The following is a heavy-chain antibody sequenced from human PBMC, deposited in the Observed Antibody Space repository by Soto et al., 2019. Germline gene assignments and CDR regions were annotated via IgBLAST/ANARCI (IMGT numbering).Heavy chain of an antibody. CDR2: IYYSGST. Sequence: TSETLSLTCTVSGGSISSGDYYWSWIRQPPGKGLEWIGNIYYSGSTYYNPSLKSRVTISVDTSKNQFSLKLSSVTAADTAVYYCARGFRRWTFDYWGQGTLVTVSS. D-gene: IGHD2-15*01. V-gene: IGHV4-30-4*01. J-gene: IGHJ4*02. CDR1: GGSISSGDYY. CDR3: ARGFRRWTFDY.